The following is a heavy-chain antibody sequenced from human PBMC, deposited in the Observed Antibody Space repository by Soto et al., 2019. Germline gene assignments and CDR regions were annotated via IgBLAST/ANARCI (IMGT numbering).Heavy chain of an antibody. J-gene: IGHJ5*02. V-gene: IGHV1-24*01. Sequence: QVQLVQSGAEVKKPGASVKVSCKVSGYTLTELSMHWVRQAPGKGLEWMGGFDPEDGETIYAQKFQGRVTMTEDTSTDTAYMELSSLRSEDTAVYYCATAVTAEAVVVVPAAINWFDPWGQGTLVTVSS. D-gene: IGHD2-2*01. CDR3: ATAVTAEAVVVVPAAINWFDP. CDR1: GYTLTELS. CDR2: FDPEDGET.